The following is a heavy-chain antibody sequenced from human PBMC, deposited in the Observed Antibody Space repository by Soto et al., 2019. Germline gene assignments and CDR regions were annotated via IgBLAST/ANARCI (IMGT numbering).Heavy chain of an antibody. Sequence: SVKDSCKASGGTFSSYAISWVRQAPGQGLEWMGGIIPIFGTANYAQKFQGRVTITADESTSTAYMELSSLRSEDTAVYYCATYSGSSSRWFDPWGQGTLVTVSS. J-gene: IGHJ5*02. V-gene: IGHV1-69*13. D-gene: IGHD6-6*01. CDR3: ATYSGSSSRWFDP. CDR1: GGTFSSYA. CDR2: IIPIFGTA.